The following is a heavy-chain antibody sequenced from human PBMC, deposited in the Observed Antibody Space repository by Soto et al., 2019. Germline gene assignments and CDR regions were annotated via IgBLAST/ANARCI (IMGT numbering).Heavy chain of an antibody. Sequence: ASVKVSCKASGYTFTSYCISWVRQAPGQGLEGMGWISAYNGNTNYAQKLQGRVTMTTDTSTSTAYMELRSLRSDDTAVYYCARGEGKAAHFYYDMDVWGKGTIVTLSS. V-gene: IGHV1-18*01. D-gene: IGHD6-6*01. J-gene: IGHJ6*03. CDR2: ISAYNGNT. CDR3: ARGEGKAAHFYYDMDV. CDR1: GYTFTSYC.